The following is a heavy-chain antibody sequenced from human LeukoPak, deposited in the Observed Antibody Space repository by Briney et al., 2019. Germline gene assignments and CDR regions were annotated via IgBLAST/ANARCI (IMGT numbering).Heavy chain of an antibody. CDR3: ASNLMITFGGVISQYHYGMDV. CDR1: GITVSSNY. CDR2: IYSGGST. D-gene: IGHD3-16*02. V-gene: IGHV3-66*01. Sequence: GGSLRLSCAASGITVSSNYVSWVRQAPGKGLEWVSVIYSGGSTYYADSVKGRFTISRDNSKNTLYLQMNSLRAEDAAVYYCASNLMITFGGVISQYHYGMDVWGQGTTVTVSS. J-gene: IGHJ6*02.